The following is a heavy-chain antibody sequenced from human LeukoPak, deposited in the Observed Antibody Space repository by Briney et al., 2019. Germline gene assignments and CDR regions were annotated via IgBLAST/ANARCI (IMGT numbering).Heavy chain of an antibody. CDR1: GGSISSADFY. Sequence: PSETLSLTCAVSGGSISSADFYWSWIRQHPGKGLEWIGFIYYSGSAYYNPSLKSRVSISINTSKNQFSPTLNSVTAADTAVYYCARGSVFFDYWVQGTLVTVPS. CDR2: IYYSGSA. CDR3: ARGSVFFDY. V-gene: IGHV4-31*11. J-gene: IGHJ4*02.